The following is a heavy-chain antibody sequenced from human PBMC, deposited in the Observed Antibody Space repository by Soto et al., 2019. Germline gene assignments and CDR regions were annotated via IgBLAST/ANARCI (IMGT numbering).Heavy chain of an antibody. V-gene: IGHV4-31*03. D-gene: IGHD6-13*01. CDR2: IYYSGST. J-gene: IGHJ5*02. Sequence: TLSLTCTVSGGSISSGGYYWSWIRQHPGKGLEWIGYIYYSGSTYYNPSLKSRVTISVDTTKNQFSLKLSSVTAADTAVYYCARSHSSSWSFWFDPWGQGTLVTVSS. CDR1: GGSISSGGYY. CDR3: ARSHSSSWSFWFDP.